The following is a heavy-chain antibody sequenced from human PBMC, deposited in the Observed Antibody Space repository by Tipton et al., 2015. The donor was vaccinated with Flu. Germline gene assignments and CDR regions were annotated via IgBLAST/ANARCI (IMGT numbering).Heavy chain of an antibody. CDR2: VYSSGNT. CDR1: SGPVSSGSYY. J-gene: IGHJ3*02. Sequence: TLSLTCTVSSGPVSSGSYYWSWFRQPPGKALEWIGCVYSSGNTNYNPSLKSRVTISVDTSKSQFSLRLTSVTAADAAMYYCARGDYGDYDHEADAFDIWGQGTLVSVSA. CDR3: ARGDYGDYDHEADAFDI. V-gene: IGHV4-61*01. D-gene: IGHD4-17*01.